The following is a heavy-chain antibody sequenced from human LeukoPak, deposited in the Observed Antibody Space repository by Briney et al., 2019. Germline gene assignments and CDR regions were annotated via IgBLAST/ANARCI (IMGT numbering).Heavy chain of an antibody. CDR3: ARSNAVREYYDFWSGDFDY. D-gene: IGHD3-3*01. J-gene: IGHJ4*02. CDR2: IYYSGST. V-gene: IGHV4-39*01. Sequence: SETLSLTCTVSGGSISSSSYYWGWIRQPPGTGLEWIGSIYYSGSTYYNPSLKSRVTISVDTSKNQFSLKLSSVTAADTAVYYCARSNAVREYYDFWSGDFDYWGQGTLVTVSS. CDR1: GGSISSSSYY.